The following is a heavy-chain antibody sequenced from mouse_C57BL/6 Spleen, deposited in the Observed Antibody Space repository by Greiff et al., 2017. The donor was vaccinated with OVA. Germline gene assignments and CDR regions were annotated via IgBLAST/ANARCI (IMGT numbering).Heavy chain of an antibody. CDR2: INYDGSST. CDR3: ARDSSGYEAYAMDY. J-gene: IGHJ4*01. CDR1: GFTFSDYY. V-gene: IGHV5-16*01. Sequence: EVHLVESEGGLVQPGSSMKLSCTASGFTFSDYYMAWVRQVPEKGLEWVANINYDGSSTYYLDSLKSRFIISRDNAKNILYLQMSSLKSEDTATYYCARDSSGYEAYAMDYWGQGTSVTVSS. D-gene: IGHD3-2*02.